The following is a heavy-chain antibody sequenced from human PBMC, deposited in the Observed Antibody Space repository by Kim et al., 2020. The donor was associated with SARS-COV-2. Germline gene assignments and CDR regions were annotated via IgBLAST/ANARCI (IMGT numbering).Heavy chain of an antibody. CDR2: IKEDGSEK. Sequence: GGSLRLSCVVSGFTFSSYWVSWVRQAPGRGLEWVANIKEDGSEKYYVDSVKGRFTISRDNAKNSLYLEMNGLRAEDTAVYYCASLDSAMDEHWYFDLWGRGTLVVVSS. J-gene: IGHJ2*01. D-gene: IGHD5-18*01. CDR1: GFTFSSYW. CDR3: ASLDSAMDEHWYFDL. V-gene: IGHV3-7*01.